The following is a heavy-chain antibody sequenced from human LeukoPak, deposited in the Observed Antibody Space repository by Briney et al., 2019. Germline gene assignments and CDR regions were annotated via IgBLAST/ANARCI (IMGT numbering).Heavy chain of an antibody. V-gene: IGHV1-2*02. Sequence: ASVKVSCKASGYIFTGYYMHSVRQALGQGREWMGWINPNIGGTNYAQKFQGRVTMTRDTSISTAYMELSRLRSEGTAVYYCAREWGQTHYFDYWGQGTLVTVSS. CDR3: AREWGQTHYFDY. CDR1: GYIFTGYY. D-gene: IGHD7-27*01. CDR2: INPNIGGT. J-gene: IGHJ4*02.